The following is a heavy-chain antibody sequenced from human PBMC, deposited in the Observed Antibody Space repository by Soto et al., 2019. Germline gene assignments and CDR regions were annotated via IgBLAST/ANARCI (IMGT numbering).Heavy chain of an antibody. D-gene: IGHD2-15*01. Sequence: QLQLQESGPGLVGPSETLSLTCTVSGGSISSGTSYWGWIRQPPGKGLEWIGSIYYSGNTHYNPSLQSRLTMSVDTSRNQFSLRLSSVTAADTAVYYCARPLAWYGGGCQPIDLWGRGTLVTVSS. CDR2: IYYSGNT. CDR3: ARPLAWYGGGCQPIDL. CDR1: GGSISSGTSY. V-gene: IGHV4-39*01. J-gene: IGHJ2*01.